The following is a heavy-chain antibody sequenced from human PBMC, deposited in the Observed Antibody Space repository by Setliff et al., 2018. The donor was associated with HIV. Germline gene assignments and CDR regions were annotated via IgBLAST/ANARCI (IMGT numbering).Heavy chain of an antibody. J-gene: IGHJ4*02. Sequence: PGGSLRLSCAASGFTFSAYRMNWVRQAPGKGLEWISYISSDSRTTYYADSVKGRFTISRDDAKTSLYLQMNSLRAEDTAVYYCVRDLVYYYGSESYYEDYFDYWGQGTLVTVS. CDR2: ISSDSRTT. CDR3: VRDLVYYYGSESYYEDYFDY. CDR1: GFTFSAYR. V-gene: IGHV3-48*01. D-gene: IGHD3-10*01.